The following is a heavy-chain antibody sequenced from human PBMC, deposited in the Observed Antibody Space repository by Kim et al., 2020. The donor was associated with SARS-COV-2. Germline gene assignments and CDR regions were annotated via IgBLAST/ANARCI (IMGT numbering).Heavy chain of an antibody. J-gene: IGHJ4*02. V-gene: IGHV1-3*01. CDR3: ARDSRNYYDSSGYYY. CDR1: GYTFTSYA. CDR2: INAGNGNT. Sequence: ASVKVSCKASGYTFTSYAMHWVRQAPGQRLEWMGWINAGNGNTKYSQKFQGRVTITRDTSASTAYMELSSLRSEDTAVYYCARDSRNYYDSSGYYYWGQGTLVTVSS. D-gene: IGHD3-22*01.